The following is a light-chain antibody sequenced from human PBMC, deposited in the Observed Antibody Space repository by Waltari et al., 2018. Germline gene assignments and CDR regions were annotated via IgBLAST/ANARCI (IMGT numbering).Light chain of an antibody. CDR3: SSYTSSSTLV. J-gene: IGLJ1*01. Sequence: QSALTQPASVSWSPGQSITISCTGTSSAVGGYNYVPWYQQHPGKAPKLMIYEVSNRPSGVSNRFSGSKSGNTASLTISGLQAEDEADYYCSSYTSSSTLVFGTGTKVTVL. CDR2: EVS. V-gene: IGLV2-14*01. CDR1: SSAVGGYNY.